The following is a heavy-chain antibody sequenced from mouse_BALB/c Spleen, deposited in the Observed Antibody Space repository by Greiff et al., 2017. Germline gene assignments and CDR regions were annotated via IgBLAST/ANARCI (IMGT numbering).Heavy chain of an antibody. V-gene: IGHV1-54*01. Sequence: VQLQQSGAELVRPGTSVKVSCKASGYAFTNYLIEWVKQRPGQGLEWIGVINPGSGGTNYNDKFKGKATLTADKSSSTAYMQLSSLTSDDSAVFFLGGEYCGKDFDYWGQGTTLTVSS. D-gene: IGHD2-1*01. CDR3: GGEYCGKDFDY. J-gene: IGHJ2*01. CDR1: GYAFTNYL. CDR2: INPGSGGT.